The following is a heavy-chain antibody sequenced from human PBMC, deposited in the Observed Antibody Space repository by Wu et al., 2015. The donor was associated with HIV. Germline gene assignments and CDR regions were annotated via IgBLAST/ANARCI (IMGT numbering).Heavy chain of an antibody. CDR1: GFKLNSFG. Sequence: QVQLMQSGGDVKKPGASVRVACKASGFKLNSFGIHWVRQAPGQGLEWMGWISGNNGNLKYGQKFQGRVTMTIDTSTDTAYMELRSLRSDDTATYYCARGHYYDTSSSPLYWGQGTPVTVSS. V-gene: IGHV1-18*01. J-gene: IGHJ4*02. D-gene: IGHD3-22*01. CDR3: ARGHYYDTSSSPLY. CDR2: ISGNNGNL.